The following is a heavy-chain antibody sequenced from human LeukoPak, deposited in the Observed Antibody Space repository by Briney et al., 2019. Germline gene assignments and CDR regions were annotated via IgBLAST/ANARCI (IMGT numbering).Heavy chain of an antibody. CDR2: IYHSGST. J-gene: IGHJ4*02. D-gene: IGHD6-13*01. CDR1: GGSISSGGYS. V-gene: IGHV4-30-2*01. Sequence: PSETLSLTCAVSGGSISSGGYSWSWIRQPPGKGLEWIGYIYHSGSTYYNPSLKSRVTISVDRSKNQFSLKLSSVTAADTAVYYCARHGGYSSSPGYWGQGTLVTVSS. CDR3: ARHGGYSSSPGY.